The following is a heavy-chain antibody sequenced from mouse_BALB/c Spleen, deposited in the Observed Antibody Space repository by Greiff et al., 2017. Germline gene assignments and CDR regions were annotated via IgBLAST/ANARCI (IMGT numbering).Heavy chain of an antibody. CDR3: ARRTVVAPYAMDY. CDR2: INPSTGYT. Sequence: VQVVESGAELAKPGASVKMSCKASGYTFTSYWMHWVKQRPGQGLEWIGYINPSTGYTEYNQKFKDKATLTADKSSSTAYMQLSSLTSEDSAVYYCARRTVVAPYAMDYWGQGTSVTVSS. V-gene: IGHV1-7*01. D-gene: IGHD1-1*01. J-gene: IGHJ4*01. CDR1: GYTFTSYW.